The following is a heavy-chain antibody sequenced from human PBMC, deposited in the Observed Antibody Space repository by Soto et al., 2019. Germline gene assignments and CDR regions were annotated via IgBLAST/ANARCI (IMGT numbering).Heavy chain of an antibody. J-gene: IGHJ4*02. CDR3: ARSASSSWYSY. CDR1: GVTFSSYW. V-gene: IGHV3-74*01. D-gene: IGHD6-13*01. CDR2: INSDGSST. Sequence: GGSLRLSCAASGVTFSSYWMHWVRQAPGKGLVWVSRINSDGSSTSYADSVKGRFTISRDNAKNTLYLQMNSLRAEDTAVYYCARSASSSWYSYWGQGTLVTVSS.